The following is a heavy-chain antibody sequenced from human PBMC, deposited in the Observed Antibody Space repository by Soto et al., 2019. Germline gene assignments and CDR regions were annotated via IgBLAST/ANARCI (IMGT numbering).Heavy chain of an antibody. J-gene: IGHJ4*02. D-gene: IGHD3-10*01. CDR2: ISGSGGST. Sequence: EVQLLESGGGLVQPGGSLRLSCAASGFTFSSYAMSWVRQAPGKGLEWVSAISGSGGSTYYADSVKGRFTISRDNSKNTLYLKMNSLRAEDTAVYYCAKGGFVGITMVRGVIIYYFDYWGQGTLVTVSS. CDR1: GFTFSSYA. CDR3: AKGGFVGITMVRGVIIYYFDY. V-gene: IGHV3-23*01.